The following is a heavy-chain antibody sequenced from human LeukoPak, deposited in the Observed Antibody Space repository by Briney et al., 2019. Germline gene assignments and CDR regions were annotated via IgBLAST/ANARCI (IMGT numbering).Heavy chain of an antibody. J-gene: IGHJ5*02. CDR2: INHSGST. D-gene: IGHD5-18*01. CDR1: GGSFSGYY. V-gene: IGHV4-34*01. CDR3: ARGHTAMYFYPLGNNWFDP. Sequence: SETLSLTCAVYGGSFSGYYWSWIRQPPGKGLEWIGEINHSGSTNYNPSLKSRVTISVDTSKNQFSLKLSSVTAADTAVYYCARGHTAMYFYPLGNNWFDPWGQGTLVTVSS.